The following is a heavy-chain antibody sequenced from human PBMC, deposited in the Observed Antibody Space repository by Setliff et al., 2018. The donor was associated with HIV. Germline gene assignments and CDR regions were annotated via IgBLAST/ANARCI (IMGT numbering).Heavy chain of an antibody. Sequence: ASVKVSCKASGYTFTSYYMNWVQQAPGQGLEWMGIINPSGGSSTYAQKFQGRVAMTRDTSTSTVYMELSSLRSEDTAVYYCAREGDPSQIVVIMPPDYWGQGTLVTVSS. D-gene: IGHD3-3*01. CDR1: GYTFTSYY. CDR3: AREGDPSQIVVIMPPDY. CDR2: INPSGGSS. J-gene: IGHJ4*02. V-gene: IGHV1-46*01.